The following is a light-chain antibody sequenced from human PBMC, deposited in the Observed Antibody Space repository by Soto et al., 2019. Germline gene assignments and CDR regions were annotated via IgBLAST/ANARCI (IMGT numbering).Light chain of an antibody. CDR1: SSDVGAYNY. CDR2: DVA. V-gene: IGLV2-14*03. CDR3: NSYTSSSTYD. Sequence: QSALTQPASVCGSPGQSITISCTGTSSDVGAYNYVSWYQHHPGKAPKLMLYDVANRPSGVSNRFSGSKSGNTASLTISGPQAEDEADYYCNSYTSSSTYDFGTGTKVTVL. J-gene: IGLJ1*01.